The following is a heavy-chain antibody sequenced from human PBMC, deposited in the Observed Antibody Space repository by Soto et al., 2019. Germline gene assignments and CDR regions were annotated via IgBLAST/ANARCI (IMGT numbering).Heavy chain of an antibody. J-gene: IGHJ6*02. CDR3: AGTRIAVAGTNYYCGMDV. Sequence: GESLKISCKGSGYSFTSYWIGWVRQMPGKGLEWMGIIYPGDSDTRYSPSFQGQVTISADKSISTAYLQWSSLKASDTAMYYCAGTRIAVAGTNYYCGMDVWGQGTTVTVSS. V-gene: IGHV5-51*01. D-gene: IGHD6-19*01. CDR2: IYPGDSDT. CDR1: GYSFTSYW.